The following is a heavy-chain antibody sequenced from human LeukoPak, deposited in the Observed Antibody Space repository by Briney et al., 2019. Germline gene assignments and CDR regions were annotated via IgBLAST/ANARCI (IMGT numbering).Heavy chain of an antibody. J-gene: IGHJ4*02. CDR2: IYYSGST. D-gene: IGHD6-13*01. Sequence: SGTLSLTCDVSGGSISSYYWSWIRQPPGKGLEWIGYIYYSGSTNYNPSLKSRVTISVDTSKNQFSLKLSSVTAADTAVYYCARSWSYYFDYWGQGTLVTVSS. V-gene: IGHV4-59*08. CDR3: ARSWSYYFDY. CDR1: GGSISSYY.